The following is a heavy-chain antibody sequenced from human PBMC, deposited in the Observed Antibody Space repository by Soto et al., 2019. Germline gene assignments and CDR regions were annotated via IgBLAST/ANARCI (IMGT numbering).Heavy chain of an antibody. CDR2: ISYDGSNK. J-gene: IGHJ6*02. CDR1: GFTFSSYA. Sequence: GGSLRLSCAASGFTFSSYAMHWVRQAPGKGLEWVAVISYDGSNKYYADSVKGRFTISRDNSKNTLYLQMNSLGAEDTAVYYCARDPGYGDSSMDVWGQGTTVTVSS. D-gene: IGHD4-17*01. CDR3: ARDPGYGDSSMDV. V-gene: IGHV3-30-3*01.